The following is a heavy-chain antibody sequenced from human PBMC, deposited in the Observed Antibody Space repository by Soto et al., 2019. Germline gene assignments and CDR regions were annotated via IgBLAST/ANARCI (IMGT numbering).Heavy chain of an antibody. D-gene: IGHD3-10*01. Sequence: QVQLVQSGAEVKKPGSSVKVSCKASGGTFSSYTISWVRQAPGQGLEWMGRIIPILGIANYAQKFQGRVTINANKSTSTADMELSSLRSEDTAVYYCARDSGAMATLNWYFDLWGRGTLVTVSS. J-gene: IGHJ2*01. V-gene: IGHV1-69*08. CDR1: GGTFSSYT. CDR3: ARDSGAMATLNWYFDL. CDR2: IIPILGIA.